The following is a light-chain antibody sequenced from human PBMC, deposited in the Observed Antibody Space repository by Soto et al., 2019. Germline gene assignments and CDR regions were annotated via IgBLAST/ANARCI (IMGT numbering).Light chain of an antibody. CDR3: SSYTTSNTRQIV. Sequence: QSALTQPASVSGSPGQSMTISCTGTSSDVVGYNYVSWYQHHPGKAPKLMIYDVSNRPSGVSNRFSGSKSGNTASLTISGLHPEDEADYYCSSYTTSNTRQIVFGTGTKLTVL. V-gene: IGLV2-14*03. CDR2: DVS. CDR1: SSDVVGYNY. J-gene: IGLJ1*01.